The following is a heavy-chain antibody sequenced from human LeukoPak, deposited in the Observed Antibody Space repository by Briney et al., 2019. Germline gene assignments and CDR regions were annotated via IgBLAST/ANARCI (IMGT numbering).Heavy chain of an antibody. Sequence: GGSLLLSCPASGFSFSTYSMNWVRPAPGKGLEWVSYIVGSSSNIYYADSVKGRFTISRDNAKNSLYLQMDSLRAEDTAVYYCATDSPETAAFDYWGQGTLVTVSS. V-gene: IGHV3-48*04. J-gene: IGHJ4*02. CDR3: ATDSPETAAFDY. CDR1: GFSFSTYS. CDR2: IVGSSSNI. D-gene: IGHD1-1*01.